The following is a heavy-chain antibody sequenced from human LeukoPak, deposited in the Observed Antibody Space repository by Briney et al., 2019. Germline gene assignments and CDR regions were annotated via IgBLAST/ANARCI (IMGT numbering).Heavy chain of an antibody. CDR2: INHSGST. J-gene: IGHJ4*02. CDR3: ARFLPNTIFGVATNSYFDY. Sequence: PSETLSLTCAVYGGSFSGYYWSWIRQPPGKGLEWIGEINHSGSTNYNPSLKSRVTISVDTSKNQFSLKLSSVTAADTAVYYCARFLPNTIFGVATNSYFDYWGQGTLVTVSS. CDR1: GGSFSGYY. D-gene: IGHD3-3*01. V-gene: IGHV4-34*01.